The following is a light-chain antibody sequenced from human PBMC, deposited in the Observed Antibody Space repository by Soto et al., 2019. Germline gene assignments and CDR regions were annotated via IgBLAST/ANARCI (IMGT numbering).Light chain of an antibody. CDR1: QSISSSY. CDR3: QQRSNWPSIT. J-gene: IGKJ5*01. V-gene: IGKV3-11*01. Sequence: EIVMTQSPATLSVSPGERATLSCRASQSISSSYLAWYQQKPGQAPRLLIYDASNRATGIPARFSGSGSGTDFTLTISSLEPEDFAVYYCQQRSNWPSITFGQGTRLEI. CDR2: DAS.